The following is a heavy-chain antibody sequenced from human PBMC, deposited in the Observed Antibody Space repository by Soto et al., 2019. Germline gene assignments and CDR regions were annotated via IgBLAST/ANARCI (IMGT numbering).Heavy chain of an antibody. Sequence: EVQLLESGGGLAQPGGSLRLSCVTSGFTFSSYAMSWVRQAPGKGLEWVSGISGSGGTTYSADSVKGRFTISRDKSKNSLNLQMNSLGVEDTAIYYCTAALWIYTWEQLWLKAPFDFWGQGTLVTVSS. CDR1: GFTFSSYA. V-gene: IGHV3-23*01. D-gene: IGHD5-18*01. J-gene: IGHJ4*02. CDR2: ISGSGGTT. CDR3: TAALWIYTWEQLWLKAPFDF.